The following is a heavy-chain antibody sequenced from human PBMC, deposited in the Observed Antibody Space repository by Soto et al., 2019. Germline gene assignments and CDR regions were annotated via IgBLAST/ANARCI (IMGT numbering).Heavy chain of an antibody. CDR2: ISTYNGNT. CDR1: GYTFTTYG. V-gene: IGHV1-18*01. J-gene: IGHJ4*02. D-gene: IGHD6-6*01. Sequence: QVPLVQSGAEVKKPGASVTVSCKASGYTFTTYGIIWVRQAPGQGLEWMGWISTYNGNTNYAQKFQGRVTMTTDTSTSTAYMELRSLRSDDTAVYYCATNIAARPHWGQGTLVTVSS. CDR3: ATNIAARPH.